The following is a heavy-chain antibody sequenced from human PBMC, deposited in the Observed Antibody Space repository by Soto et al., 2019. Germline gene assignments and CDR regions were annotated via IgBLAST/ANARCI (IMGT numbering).Heavy chain of an antibody. V-gene: IGHV4-34*01. CDR3: VRIRYQLPSSVLWLDP. CDR1: GGFLSESY. J-gene: IGHJ5*02. CDR2: INPVGGT. Sequence: PSETLSLTCAVYGGFLSESYWTWIRHPPGKGLEWIGEINPVGGTNYNPSLKSRVTMSVDTSQNQFSLRLISVTAADTAMYFCVRIRYQLPSSVLWLDPWGQGTPVTVSS. D-gene: IGHD3-16*01.